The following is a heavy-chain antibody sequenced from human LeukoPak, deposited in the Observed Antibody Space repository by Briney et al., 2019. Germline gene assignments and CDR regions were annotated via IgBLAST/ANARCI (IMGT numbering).Heavy chain of an antibody. Sequence: SETLSLTCTVSGGSISSYYWTWIRQPPGKGLEWIGYIYNSESTNYNPSLKSRVTISVDMSKNQFSLKLSSVTAADTAVYYCARRRRIGAVGTDALDIWGQGTMVTVSS. J-gene: IGHJ3*02. CDR1: GGSISSYY. CDR2: IYNSEST. CDR3: ARRRRIGAVGTDALDI. V-gene: IGHV4-59*08. D-gene: IGHD6-13*01.